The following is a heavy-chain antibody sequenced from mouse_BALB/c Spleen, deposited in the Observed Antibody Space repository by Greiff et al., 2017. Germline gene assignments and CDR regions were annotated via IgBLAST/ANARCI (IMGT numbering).Heavy chain of an antibody. CDR2: IWGDGST. D-gene: IGHD1-1*02. J-gene: IGHJ1*01. CDR1: GFSLTGYG. Sequence: VKLMESGPGLVAPSQSLSITCTVSGFSLTGYGVNWVRQPPGKGLEWLGMIWGDGSTDYNSALKSRLSISKDNSKSQVFLKMNSLQTDDTARYYCARGGNYALWYFDVWGAGTTVTVSS. CDR3: ARGGNYALWYFDV. V-gene: IGHV2-6-7*01.